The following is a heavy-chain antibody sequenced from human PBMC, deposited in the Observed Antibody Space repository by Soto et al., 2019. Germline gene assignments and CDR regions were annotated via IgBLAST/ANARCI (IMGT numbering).Heavy chain of an antibody. D-gene: IGHD2-8*02. CDR3: AKATATGGGAFDI. J-gene: IGHJ3*02. V-gene: IGHV3-23*01. Sequence: GGSLRLSCAASGFTFSSYAMTWVRQAPGKGLEWVSAMSGGGDTTYSADSVKGRFTISRDTSQNTVYLQMNSLTAGDTALYYCAKATATGGGAFDICGQGTMVTVSS. CDR1: GFTFSSYA. CDR2: MSGGGDTT.